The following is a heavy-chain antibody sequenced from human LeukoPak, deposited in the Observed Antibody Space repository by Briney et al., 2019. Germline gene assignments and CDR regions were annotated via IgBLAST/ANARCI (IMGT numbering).Heavy chain of an antibody. Sequence: GESLKISCKGSGYSFASYWIAWVRQLPGKGLEWMGIIYPGDSDTRYSPSFQGQVTISADKSINTAYLQWSSLQASDTAMYYCARRTNRDFDYWGQGTLVTVSS. D-gene: IGHD1-14*01. V-gene: IGHV5-51*01. CDR2: IYPGDSDT. CDR1: GYSFASYW. CDR3: ARRTNRDFDY. J-gene: IGHJ4*02.